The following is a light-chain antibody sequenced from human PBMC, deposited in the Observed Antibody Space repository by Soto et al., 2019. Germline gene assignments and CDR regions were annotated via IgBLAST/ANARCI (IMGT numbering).Light chain of an antibody. V-gene: IGLV2-14*03. CDR3: SSYTTSSTRV. J-gene: IGLJ1*01. CDR2: EVS. Sequence: QSALNQLASVSGSPVQSIPISCTGTSSDVGAYDFVSWYQQHPDKAPKLMIYEVSNRPSGVSHRFSGSKSVNTATLTISGLQAEDEADYYCSSYTTSSTRVFGTRTTVTVL. CDR1: SSDVGAYDF.